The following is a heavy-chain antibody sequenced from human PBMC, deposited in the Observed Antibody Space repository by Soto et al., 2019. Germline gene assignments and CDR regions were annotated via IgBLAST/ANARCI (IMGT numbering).Heavy chain of an antibody. CDR2: INPNSGGT. Sequence: ASVKVSCKASGYTFTGYYMHWVRQAPGQGLEWMGWINPNSGGTNYAQKFQGWVTMTRDTSISTAYMELSRLRSDDTAVYYCARDMGYCSSTSCSKGASDYWGQGTLVTVSS. J-gene: IGHJ4*02. D-gene: IGHD2-2*01. CDR1: GYTFTGYY. CDR3: ARDMGYCSSTSCSKGASDY. V-gene: IGHV1-2*04.